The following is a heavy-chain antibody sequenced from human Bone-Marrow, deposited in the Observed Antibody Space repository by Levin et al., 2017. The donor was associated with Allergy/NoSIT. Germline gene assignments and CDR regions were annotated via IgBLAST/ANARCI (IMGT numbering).Heavy chain of an antibody. Sequence: GESLKIYCEASGFGFSNDWMHWVRQLPGKGLMWVSRINSDGNSIRYADSVKGRFIISRDNAKKTLYLQMTSLRVDDTAVYYCARESYSGYDLDYWGLGTLVTVSS. CDR3: ARESYSGYDLDY. J-gene: IGHJ4*02. CDR2: INSDGNSI. CDR1: GFGFSNDW. D-gene: IGHD5-12*01. V-gene: IGHV3-74*01.